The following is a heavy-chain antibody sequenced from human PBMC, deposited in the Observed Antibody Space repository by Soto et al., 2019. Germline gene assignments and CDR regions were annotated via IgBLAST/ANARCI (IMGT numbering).Heavy chain of an antibody. CDR3: PRHKRRFSDWLLFVEDFDI. CDR2: THSTGSP. V-gene: IGHV4-39*01. D-gene: IGHD3-9*01. Sequence: QLQLQESGPGLERPSETLSLTCSVSVGSISGSDHYWAWIRQPPGKGLEWIGSTHSTGSPFYNPSLKSRVTISVDTSNNQFSLILTSVTAAATSVYYCPRHKRRFSDWLLFVEDFDIWGKGTKVTV. CDR1: VGSISGSDHY. J-gene: IGHJ3*02.